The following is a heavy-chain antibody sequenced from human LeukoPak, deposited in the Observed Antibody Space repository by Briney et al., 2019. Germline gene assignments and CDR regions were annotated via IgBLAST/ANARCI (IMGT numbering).Heavy chain of an antibody. Sequence: PSETLSLTCAVYGGSFSGYYWSWIRQPPGKGLEWIGEINHSGSTNYNPSLKSRVTISVDTSKNQFSLKLSSGTAADTAVYYCARGRNPSAGKTTDYWGQGTLVTVSS. D-gene: IGHD6-13*01. CDR1: GGSFSGYY. CDR2: INHSGST. CDR3: ARGRNPSAGKTTDY. V-gene: IGHV4-34*01. J-gene: IGHJ4*02.